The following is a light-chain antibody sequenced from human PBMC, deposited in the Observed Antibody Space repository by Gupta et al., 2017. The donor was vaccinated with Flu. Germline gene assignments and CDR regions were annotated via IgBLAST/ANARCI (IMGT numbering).Light chain of an antibody. CDR1: QSVSSSY. CDR3: QQYGTSPTWT. CDR2: GAS. Sequence: SLSLSPGERATLSCRASQSVSSSYLAWYQQKPGQAPRLLIYGASSRATGIPDRFSGSGSGTDFTLTISRLEPEDFVVYYCQQYGTSPTWTFGQGTKVEIK. V-gene: IGKV3-20*01. J-gene: IGKJ1*01.